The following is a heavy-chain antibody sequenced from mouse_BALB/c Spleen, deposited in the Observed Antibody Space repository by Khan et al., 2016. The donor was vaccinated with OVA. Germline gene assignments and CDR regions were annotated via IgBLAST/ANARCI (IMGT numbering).Heavy chain of an antibody. CDR3: ARGENWNTYYFDY. J-gene: IGHJ2*01. Sequence: EVQLQESGPGLVKPSQSLSLTCTVTGYSITSDYAWNWIRQFPGNKLEWMGYISYSGSTSYNPSLKRRISLTRDTSKNQFFLQLNSVTTEDSVTCYCARGENWNTYYFDYWGQGTTLTVSS. V-gene: IGHV3-2*02. CDR1: GYSITSDYA. CDR2: ISYSGST.